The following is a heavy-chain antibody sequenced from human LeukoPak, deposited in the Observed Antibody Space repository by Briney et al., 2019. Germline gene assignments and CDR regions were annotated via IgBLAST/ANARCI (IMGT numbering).Heavy chain of an antibody. D-gene: IGHD3-16*01. J-gene: IGHJ4*02. CDR3: AKASWVSSADAVL. Sequence: PGGSLRLSCVASGFILRDYAMSWVRQTPAGGLEWVSSLRGDGETFYTDSVKGRFTLSRDHSRNTVYLQLSNLRVEDTAVYYCAKASWVSSADAVLWGQGTLVTVS. V-gene: IGHV3-23*01. CDR1: GFILRDYA. CDR2: LRGDGET.